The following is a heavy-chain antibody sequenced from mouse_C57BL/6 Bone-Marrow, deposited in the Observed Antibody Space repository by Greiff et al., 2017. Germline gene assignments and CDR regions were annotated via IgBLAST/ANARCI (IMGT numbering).Heavy chain of an antibody. CDR3: ARSRWLRRGYFDV. D-gene: IGHD2-2*01. V-gene: IGHV14-2*01. CDR1: GFNIKDYY. CDR2: IDPEDGET. J-gene: IGHJ1*03. Sequence: VQLQQSGAELVKPGASVKLSCTASGFNIKDYYMHWVKQRTEQGLEWIGRIDPEDGETTYAPKFQGKATIPADTSSNTAYLQLSSLTSEDTAVYYCARSRWLRRGYFDVWGTGTTVTVSS.